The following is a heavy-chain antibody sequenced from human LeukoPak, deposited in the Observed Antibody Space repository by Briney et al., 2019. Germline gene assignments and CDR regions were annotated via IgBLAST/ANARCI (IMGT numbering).Heavy chain of an antibody. CDR2: IYTSGST. CDR1: GGSISSYY. CDR3: ARHGITIFGVVKSPYYYYYYMDV. Sequence: SETLSLTCTVSGGSISSYYWSWIRQPPGKGLERIGYIYTSGSTNYNPSLKSRVTISVDTSKNQFSLKLSSVTAADAAVYYCARHGITIFGVVKSPYYYYYYMDVWGKGTTVTVSS. V-gene: IGHV4-4*09. J-gene: IGHJ6*03. D-gene: IGHD3-3*01.